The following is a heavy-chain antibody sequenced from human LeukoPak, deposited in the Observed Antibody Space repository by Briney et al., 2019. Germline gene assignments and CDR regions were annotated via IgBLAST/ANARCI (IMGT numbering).Heavy chain of an antibody. J-gene: IGHJ6*03. CDR1: GFTFNDHG. Sequence: GGTLRLSCAASGFTFNDHGMSWVRQAPGKGLEWVSAISGSGGSKYYADSVKGRFTISGDNSKNTLYLQMNSLRAEDTAVYYCAKDLKIVGATFRSYHYMDVWGKGTAVTVSS. V-gene: IGHV3-23*01. D-gene: IGHD1-26*01. CDR3: AKDLKIVGATFRSYHYMDV. CDR2: ISGSGGSK.